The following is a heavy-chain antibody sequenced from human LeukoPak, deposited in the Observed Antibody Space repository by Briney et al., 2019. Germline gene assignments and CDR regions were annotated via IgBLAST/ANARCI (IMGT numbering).Heavy chain of an antibody. CDR2: MFYSEST. CDR3: ATYGYSSSWYWFDP. J-gene: IGHJ5*02. CDR1: GASVSDGNYY. Sequence: SETLSLTCSVSGASVSDGNYYWSWIRQPPGKGLEWIGYMFYSESTKYNPSLKSRVTISVDKSKNQFSLKLSSVTAADTAVYYCATYGYSSSWYWFDPWGQGTLVTVSS. V-gene: IGHV4-61*01. D-gene: IGHD6-13*01.